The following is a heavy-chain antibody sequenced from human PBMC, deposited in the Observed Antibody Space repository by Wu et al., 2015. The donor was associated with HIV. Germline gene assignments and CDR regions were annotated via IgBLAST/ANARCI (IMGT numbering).Heavy chain of an antibody. V-gene: IGHV1-69*13. CDR1: GGTFSRSS. J-gene: IGHJ5*01. CDR3: AREDSYDTTGQDS. CDR2: ITPIFDTA. D-gene: IGHD3-22*01. Sequence: QVQLVQSGAEVKKPGSSVKVSCKASGGTFSRSSISWVRQAPGQGLEWMGRITPIFDTADYAQMFQDRVTITADESTTTSYMELSSLTFEDTAVYFCAREDSYDTTGQDSWGQGTLVTVSS.